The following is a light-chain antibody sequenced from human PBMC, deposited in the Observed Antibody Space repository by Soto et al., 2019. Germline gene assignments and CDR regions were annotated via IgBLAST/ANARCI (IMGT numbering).Light chain of an antibody. CDR2: GDN. J-gene: IGLJ2*01. CDR1: SSNIGSYYD. V-gene: IGLV1-40*01. Sequence: QSVLTQPPSVSGAPGQMVTIPCTGSSSNIGSYYDVHWYQQLPGTVPKLPIYGDNNRHSGVPDRFSGYKSGTSASLAITGLQDEDEANYYCQPYDSSLSHVVLGGGTKLTVL. CDR3: QPYDSSLSHVV.